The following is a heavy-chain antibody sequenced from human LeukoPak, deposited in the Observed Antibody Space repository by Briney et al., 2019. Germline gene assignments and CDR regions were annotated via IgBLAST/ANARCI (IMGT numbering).Heavy chain of an antibody. V-gene: IGHV4-39*07. Sequence: PSETLSLTCTVSGGSISSSSYYWGWIRQPPGKGLEWIGSIYYSGSTYYNPSLKSRVTISVDTSKNQFSLKLSSVTAADTAVYYCARDSSGYSYLDYWGQGTLVTVSS. D-gene: IGHD3-22*01. CDR2: IYYSGST. CDR1: GGSISSSSYY. CDR3: ARDSSGYSYLDY. J-gene: IGHJ4*02.